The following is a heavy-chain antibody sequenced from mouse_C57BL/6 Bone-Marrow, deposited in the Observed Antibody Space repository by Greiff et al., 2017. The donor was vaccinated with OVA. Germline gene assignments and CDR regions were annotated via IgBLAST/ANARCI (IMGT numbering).Heavy chain of an antibody. Sequence: QVQLQQPGAELVKPGASVKMSCKASGYTFTSYWITWVKQRPGQGLEWIGDIYPGSGSTNYNEKFKSKATLTVDTSSSTAYMQLSSLTSEDSAVYYCARRPSHYYGSSNYAMDYWGQGTSVTVSS. CDR1: GYTFTSYW. D-gene: IGHD1-1*01. J-gene: IGHJ4*01. CDR3: ARRPSHYYGSSNYAMDY. CDR2: IYPGSGST. V-gene: IGHV1-55*01.